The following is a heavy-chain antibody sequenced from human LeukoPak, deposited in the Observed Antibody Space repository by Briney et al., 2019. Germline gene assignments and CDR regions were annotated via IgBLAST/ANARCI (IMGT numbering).Heavy chain of an antibody. D-gene: IGHD2-2*01. J-gene: IGHJ6*02. CDR1: GYTFTSYG. Sequence: ASVKVSCNASGYTFTSYGISWVRQAPGQGLEWMGWISAYNGNTNYAQKLQGRVTMTTDTSTSTAYMELRSVRSDDTAVYYCARAIVVVPAAAGMDVWGQGTTVTVSS. V-gene: IGHV1-18*01. CDR2: ISAYNGNT. CDR3: ARAIVVVPAAAGMDV.